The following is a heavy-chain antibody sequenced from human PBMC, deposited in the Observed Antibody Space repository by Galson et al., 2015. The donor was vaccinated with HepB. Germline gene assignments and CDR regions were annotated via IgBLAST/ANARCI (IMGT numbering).Heavy chain of an antibody. D-gene: IGHD6-13*01. CDR1: GGTFSSYI. CDR3: ARAPLHLTLAAAGSFFDY. J-gene: IGHJ4*02. CDR2: IIPILGIA. V-gene: IGHV1-69*04. Sequence: QSGAEVKKPGESLKISCKASGGTFSSYIISWVRQAPGQGLEWMGRIIPILGIANYAQKFQGRVTITADKPTSTAYMELSSLRSEDTAMYYCARAPLHLTLAAAGSFFDYWGQGTLVTVSS.